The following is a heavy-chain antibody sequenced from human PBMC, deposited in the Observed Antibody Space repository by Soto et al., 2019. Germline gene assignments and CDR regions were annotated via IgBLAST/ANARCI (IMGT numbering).Heavy chain of an antibody. CDR2: ISGSGGST. Sequence: PGGSLRLSCAASGFTFSSYAMSWVRQAPGKGLEWVSAISGSGGSTYYADSVKGRFTISRDNSKNTLYLQMNSLRAEDTAVYYCAKDQVVLMVYAHDAFDSWGQGTMVTVSS. J-gene: IGHJ3*02. D-gene: IGHD2-8*01. CDR1: GFTFSSYA. V-gene: IGHV3-23*01. CDR3: AKDQVVLMVYAHDAFDS.